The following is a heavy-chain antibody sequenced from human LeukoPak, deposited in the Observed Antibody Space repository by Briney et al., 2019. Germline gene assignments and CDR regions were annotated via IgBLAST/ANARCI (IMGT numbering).Heavy chain of an antibody. CDR2: ISSSSYI. D-gene: IGHD4-17*01. V-gene: IGHV3-21*01. J-gene: IGHJ4*02. CDR3: AREDYGDQGDFDY. CDR1: GFTFSSYS. Sequence: GGSLRLSCAASGFTFSSYSMNWARQAPGKGLEWVSSISSSSYIYYADSVKGRFTISRDNAKNSLYLQMNSLRAEDTAVYYCAREDYGDQGDFDYWGQGTLVTVSS.